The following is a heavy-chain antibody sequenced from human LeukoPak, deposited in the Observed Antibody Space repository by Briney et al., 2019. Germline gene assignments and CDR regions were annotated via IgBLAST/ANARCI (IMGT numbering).Heavy chain of an antibody. CDR1: GYTFTSYY. D-gene: IGHD6-19*01. CDR3: AREITPIAVAGTGWFDP. Sequence: ASVKVSCKASGYTFTSYYMHWVRQAPGQGLEWMGIINPSGGSTSYAQKFQGRVTMTRDRSTSTVYMELSSLRSEDTAVYYCAREITPIAVAGTGWFDPWGQGTLVTVSS. V-gene: IGHV1-46*01. CDR2: INPSGGST. J-gene: IGHJ5*02.